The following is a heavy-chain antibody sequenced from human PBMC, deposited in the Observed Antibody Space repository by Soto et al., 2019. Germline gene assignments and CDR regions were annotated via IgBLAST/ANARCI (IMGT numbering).Heavy chain of an antibody. CDR1: GFTFSNAW. Sequence: GGSLRLSCAASGFTFSNAWMSWVRQAPGKGLEWVGRIKSKTDGGTTDYAAPVKGRFTISRDDSKNTLYLQMNSLKTEDTAVYYCTTRVGAHEVGDAFDIWGQGTMVTVSS. CDR3: TTRVGAHEVGDAFDI. D-gene: IGHD2-2*01. V-gene: IGHV3-15*01. CDR2: IKSKTDGGTT. J-gene: IGHJ3*02.